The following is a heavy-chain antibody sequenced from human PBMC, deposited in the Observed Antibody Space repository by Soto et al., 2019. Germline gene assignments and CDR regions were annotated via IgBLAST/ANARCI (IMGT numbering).Heavy chain of an antibody. J-gene: IGHJ4*02. CDR1: GGSFSGYY. Sequence: PSETLSLTCAVYGGSFSGYYWSWIRQPPGKGLEWIGEINHSGSTNYNPSLKSRVTISVDTSKNQFSLKLSSVTAADTAVYYCARVTMALFDCWGQGTLVTVSS. CDR3: ARVTMALFDC. D-gene: IGHD3-10*01. CDR2: INHSGST. V-gene: IGHV4-34*01.